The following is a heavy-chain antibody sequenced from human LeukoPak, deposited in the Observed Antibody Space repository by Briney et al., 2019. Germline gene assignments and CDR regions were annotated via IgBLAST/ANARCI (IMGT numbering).Heavy chain of an antibody. CDR2: IWFDGSKK. D-gene: IGHD3-10*02. CDR3: AELGITMIGGV. CDR1: GFTSSSFQ. V-gene: IGHV3-33*06. Sequence: GGSLRLSCEASGFTSSSFQMHWIRQAPGKGLEWVALIWFDGSKKYYGDSVKGRFTISRDNSKNTLFLQMNSLRAEDTAVYYCAELGITMIGGVWGKGTTVTISS. J-gene: IGHJ6*04.